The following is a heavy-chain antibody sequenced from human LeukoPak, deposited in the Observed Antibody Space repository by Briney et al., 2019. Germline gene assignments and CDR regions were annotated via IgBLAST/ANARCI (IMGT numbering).Heavy chain of an antibody. CDR3: ARTYLVGWYFDL. CDR1: GFTFSGYW. Sequence: GGSLRLSCAASGFTFSGYWMQWVRQAPGKGLLCVSRISGDVSSTNYADCVKGRFTISRDNAKNTLYLQMNSLRAEDTAVYYCARTYLVGWYFDLWGRGALVTVSS. J-gene: IGHJ2*01. CDR2: ISGDVSST. V-gene: IGHV3-74*01. D-gene: IGHD3-16*01.